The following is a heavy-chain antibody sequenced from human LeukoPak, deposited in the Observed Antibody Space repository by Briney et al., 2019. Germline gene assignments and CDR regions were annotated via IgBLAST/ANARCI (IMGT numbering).Heavy chain of an antibody. D-gene: IGHD4-17*01. J-gene: IGHJ3*02. V-gene: IGHV4-59*11. Sequence: SETLSLTCAVSDDSFSSHYWPWIRQPPGKGLEWIGYISYIGSTNYNPSLKSRVTISIDTSKNQFYLKLSSVTAADTAVYYCARDLVTVTKGFDIWGQGTMVSVSS. CDR3: ARDLVTVTKGFDI. CDR1: DDSFSSHY. CDR2: ISYIGST.